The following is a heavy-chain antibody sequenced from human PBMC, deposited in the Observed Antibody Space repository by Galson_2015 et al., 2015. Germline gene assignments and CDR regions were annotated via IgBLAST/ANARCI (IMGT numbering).Heavy chain of an antibody. CDR3: ANSYCTSGVCYGGLEG. Sequence: SVKVSCKASEYTFTRYSMHWVRQAPGQRLEWMGWINAGNGNTKYSQKFQGRVTISRDTTATTTYMELSSLRSEDTAVYYCANSYCTSGVCYGGLEGWGQGTLVTVSS. CDR1: EYTFTRYS. J-gene: IGHJ4*02. V-gene: IGHV1-3*01. D-gene: IGHD2-8*01. CDR2: INAGNGNT.